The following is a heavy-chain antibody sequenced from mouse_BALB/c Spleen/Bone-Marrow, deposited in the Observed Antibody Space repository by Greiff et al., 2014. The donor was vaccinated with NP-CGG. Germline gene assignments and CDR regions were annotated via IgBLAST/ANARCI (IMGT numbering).Heavy chain of an antibody. CDR2: ISSGSSTI. CDR3: ARTTYYAMDY. Sequence: EVQLVESGGGLVQPGGSRKLSCAASGFTFSSFGMHWVRQAPEKGLEWVAYISSGSSTIYYADTVEGRFTISRDNPKNTLFLQMTSLRSEDTAMYYCARTTYYAMDYWGQGTSVTVSS. CDR1: GFTFSSFG. J-gene: IGHJ4*01. D-gene: IGHD2-12*01. V-gene: IGHV5-17*02.